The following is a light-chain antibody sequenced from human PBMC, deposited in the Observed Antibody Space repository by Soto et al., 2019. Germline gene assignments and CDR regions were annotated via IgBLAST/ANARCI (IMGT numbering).Light chain of an antibody. CDR3: LLSYSGAHV. V-gene: IGLV7-46*01. Sequence: QTVVTQEPSLTVSPGGTVTLTCGSSTGAVTSGHYPYWFQQKPGQAPRTLIDDTSNKHSWTPARFSGSLLEGKAALTLSGAQHEDGAEYYCLLSYSGAHVFGTGTKLTVL. CDR2: DTS. J-gene: IGLJ1*01. CDR1: TGAVTSGHY.